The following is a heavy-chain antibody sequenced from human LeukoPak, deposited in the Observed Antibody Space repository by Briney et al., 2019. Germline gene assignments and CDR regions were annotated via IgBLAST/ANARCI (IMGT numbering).Heavy chain of an antibody. D-gene: IGHD6-19*01. CDR1: GFTFSDYY. CDR3: ARVRSSGATHDY. Sequence: PGGSLRLSCAASGFTFSDYYLSWIRQAPGKGLQWVSYISSSAANTHYADYVKGRFTMSRDNAKNSLYLQMNSLRAEDTAVYYCARVRSSGATHDYWGQGTLVTVSS. CDR2: ISSSAANT. J-gene: IGHJ4*02. V-gene: IGHV3-11*04.